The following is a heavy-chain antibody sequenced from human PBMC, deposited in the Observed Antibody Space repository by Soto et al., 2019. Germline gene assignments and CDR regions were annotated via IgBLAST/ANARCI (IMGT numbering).Heavy chain of an antibody. CDR3: ARRTSGVTARLVWFDP. CDR1: GGSISSSSYY. J-gene: IGHJ5*02. Sequence: QLQLQESGPGLVKPSETLSLTCTVSGGSISSSSYYWGWIRQPPGKGLEWIGSIYYSGSTYYNPSLKSRVTISVDTSKNRFSLKLSSVTAADTAVYYCARRTSGVTARLVWFDPWGQGTLVTVSS. D-gene: IGHD2-8*01. CDR2: IYYSGST. V-gene: IGHV4-39*01.